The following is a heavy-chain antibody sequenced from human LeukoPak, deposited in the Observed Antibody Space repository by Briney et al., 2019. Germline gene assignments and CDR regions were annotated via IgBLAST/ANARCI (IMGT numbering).Heavy chain of an antibody. CDR2: IRYDGSNK. CDR3: AIDRYYDSSGYYHLEY. CDR1: GFTFSSYG. D-gene: IGHD3-22*01. V-gene: IGHV3-30*02. Sequence: PGGSLRLSCAASGFTFSSYGMHWVRQAPGKGLEWVAFIRYDGSNKYYADSVKGRFTISRDNSKNTLYLQMNSLRLEDTAVYYCAIDRYYDSSGYYHLEYWGQGTLVTVSS. J-gene: IGHJ4*02.